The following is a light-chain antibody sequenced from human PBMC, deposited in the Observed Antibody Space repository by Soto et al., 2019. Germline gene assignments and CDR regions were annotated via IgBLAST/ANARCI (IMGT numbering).Light chain of an antibody. J-gene: IGLJ2*01. V-gene: IGLV2-14*01. CDR1: SSDVGAYNF. CDR3: SSYTSSNSVV. Sequence: QSALTQPASVSGSPGQSITISCTGTSSDVGAYNFISWYQHHPGKAPKLMIYEVSNRPSGVSDRFSGSKSDNTASLTISGLQAEDESDYYRSSYTSSNSVVFGGGTKLTVL. CDR2: EVS.